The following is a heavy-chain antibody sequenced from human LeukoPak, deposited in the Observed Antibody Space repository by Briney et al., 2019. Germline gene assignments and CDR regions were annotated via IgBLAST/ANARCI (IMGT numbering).Heavy chain of an antibody. Sequence: ASVTVSFKSSGYTFTNYGIFWVRQAPGQGLEWMGLISAYSGNTNYEQKLKGRVNMTTETSTSTAYMELESLRSGDTAVYYCAISQGSYYDTSGYLGGDYWGQGTLVTVSS. CDR3: AISQGSYYDTSGYLGGDY. D-gene: IGHD3-22*01. V-gene: IGHV1-18*01. CDR1: GYTFTNYG. J-gene: IGHJ4*02. CDR2: ISAYSGNT.